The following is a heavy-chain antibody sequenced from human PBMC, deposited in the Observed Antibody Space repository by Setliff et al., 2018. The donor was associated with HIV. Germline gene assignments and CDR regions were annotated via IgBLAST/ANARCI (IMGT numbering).Heavy chain of an antibody. CDR2: ISCASGRT. CDR3: ARGGYSGACLDAFDI. Sequence: ASVKVSCKASGYIFSTHYIHWVRQAPGQGLGWMGIISCASGRTVYTEKIKGRLAMAMDMSRTTVYMELTSLRTEDSAVYYCARGGYSGACLDAFDIWGQGTLVTVSS. J-gene: IGHJ3*02. CDR1: GYIFSTHY. D-gene: IGHD5-12*01. V-gene: IGHV1-46*01.